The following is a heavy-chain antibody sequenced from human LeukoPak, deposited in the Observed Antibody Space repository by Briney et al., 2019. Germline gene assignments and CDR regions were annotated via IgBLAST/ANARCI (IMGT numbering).Heavy chain of an antibody. D-gene: IGHD6-19*01. Sequence: PSETLSLTCAVSGASISGSGYYLGWIRQPPGKGLEWIGNIYYTGSTYYNASLQSRVTISIDMSKNQFSLRLSSVTAADTAMYYCVKSGGYGLIDYWGQGTLVTISS. CDR3: VKSGGYGLIDY. CDR2: IYYTGST. CDR1: GASISGSGYY. V-gene: IGHV4-39*01. J-gene: IGHJ4*02.